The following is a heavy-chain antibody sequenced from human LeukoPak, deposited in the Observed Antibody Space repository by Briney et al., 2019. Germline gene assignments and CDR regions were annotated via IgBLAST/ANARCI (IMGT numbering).Heavy chain of an antibody. CDR2: ISYDGRKK. J-gene: IGHJ5*01. CDR3: ARGALDAATPFDS. CDR1: GFTFSSYG. V-gene: IGHV3-30*03. Sequence: GGSLRLSCAASGFTFSSYGMHWVRQAPGKGLEWVTVISYDGRKKNYVDSVKGRFTISRDNAKKSVYLQMNSLRAEDTAVYYCARGALDAATPFDSWGQGTLVTVSS. D-gene: IGHD2-15*01.